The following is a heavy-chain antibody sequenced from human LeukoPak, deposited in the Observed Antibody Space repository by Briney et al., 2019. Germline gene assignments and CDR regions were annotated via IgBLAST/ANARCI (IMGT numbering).Heavy chain of an antibody. CDR2: ISAYDGNT. D-gene: IGHD1-26*01. V-gene: IGHV1-18*01. CDR3: ARDGRFAAYEPDY. CDR1: GLTFSNYG. J-gene: IGHJ4*02. Sequence: ASVKVSCKASGLTFSNYGITWVRQAPGQGLEWVGWISAYDGNTNYTQKFQGRVTMTTDTSTSTAHMELRSLRYDDTAVYYCARDGRFAAYEPDYWGQGTLVTVSS.